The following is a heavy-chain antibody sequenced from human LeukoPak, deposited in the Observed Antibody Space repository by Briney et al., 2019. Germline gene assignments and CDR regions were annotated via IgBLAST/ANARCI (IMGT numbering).Heavy chain of an antibody. CDR2: ICNSGGT. CDR1: GDSISTYY. Sequence: SETLSLTCTVSGDSISTYYWSWIRQPPGKGLEWIGCICNSGGTNYNPSLKSRVTISVDTSKNQFPLNLSSVTAADTAVYYCAKTGRPNNSGWYRWFDPWGQGTLVTVSS. D-gene: IGHD6-19*01. J-gene: IGHJ5*02. CDR3: AKTGRPNNSGWYRWFDP. V-gene: IGHV4-4*09.